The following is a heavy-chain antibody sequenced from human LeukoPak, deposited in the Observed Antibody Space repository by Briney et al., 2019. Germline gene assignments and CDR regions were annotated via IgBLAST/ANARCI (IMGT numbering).Heavy chain of an antibody. CDR1: GFTFSSYA. Sequence: GRSLRLSCAASGFTFSSYAMHWVRQAPGKGLEWVAVISYDGSNKYYADSVKGRFTISRDNSKNTLYLQMNSLRAEDTAVYYCARDQREGTGDDAFDIWGQGTMVTVSS. D-gene: IGHD3/OR15-3a*01. CDR3: ARDQREGTGDDAFDI. V-gene: IGHV3-30-3*01. J-gene: IGHJ3*02. CDR2: ISYDGSNK.